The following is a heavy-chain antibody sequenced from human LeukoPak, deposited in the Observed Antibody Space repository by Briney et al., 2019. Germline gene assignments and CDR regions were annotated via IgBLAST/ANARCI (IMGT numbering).Heavy chain of an antibody. CDR1: GVSISSSSYY. CDR3: ARGEF. V-gene: IGHV4-39*01. D-gene: IGHD3-10*01. Sequence: PSETLSLTCTASGVSISSSSYYWGWIRQPPGKGLEWIGSIHYSGSTYYNPSLKSRVTISVDTSRNQFSLKVNSVTAADTAVYYCARGEFWGQGTLVTVSS. CDR2: IHYSGST. J-gene: IGHJ4*02.